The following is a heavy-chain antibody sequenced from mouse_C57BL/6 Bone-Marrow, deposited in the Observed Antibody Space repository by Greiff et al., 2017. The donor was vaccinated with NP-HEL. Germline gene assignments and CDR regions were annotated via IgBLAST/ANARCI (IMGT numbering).Heavy chain of an antibody. J-gene: IGHJ3*01. Sequence: VQLQQSGPELVKPGASVKISCKASGYSFTGYFMNWVMQSHGKSLEWIGRINPYNGDTFYNQKFKGKATLTVDKSSSTAHMELRSLTSEDSAVYYCAKGYYAFAYWGQGTRVTVSA. D-gene: IGHD1-1*02. CDR3: AKGYYAFAY. V-gene: IGHV1-20*01. CDR1: GYSFTGYF. CDR2: INPYNGDT.